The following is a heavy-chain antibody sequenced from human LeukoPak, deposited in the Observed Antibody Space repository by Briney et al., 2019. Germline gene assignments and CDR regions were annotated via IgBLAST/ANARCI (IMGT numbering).Heavy chain of an antibody. J-gene: IGHJ3*02. D-gene: IGHD3-10*01. Sequence: SGTLPLTCAVSGGSISSSNWWSWVRQPPGKGLEWIGEIDHSESTNYNPSLKSRVTISVDTSKNQFSLKLSSVTAADTVVYYCAREALLGCTMVRGVIGKKNAFDIWGQGTMVTVSS. CDR3: AREALLGCTMVRGVIGKKNAFDI. CDR1: GGSISSSNW. CDR2: IDHSEST. V-gene: IGHV4-4*02.